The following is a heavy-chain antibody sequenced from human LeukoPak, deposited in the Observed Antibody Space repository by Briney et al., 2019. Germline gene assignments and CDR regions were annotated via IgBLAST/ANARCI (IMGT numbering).Heavy chain of an antibody. V-gene: IGHV4-38-2*02. J-gene: IGHJ4*02. CDR1: GYSISSGYY. CDR3: AREDIELMVYATHYFDY. D-gene: IGHD2-8*01. Sequence: PSETLSLTCAVSGYSISSGYYWGWIRQPPGKGLEWIGSIYHSGSTYYNPSLKSRVTISVDTSKNQFSLKLSSVTAADTAVYYCAREDIELMVYATHYFDYWGQGTLVTVSS. CDR2: IYHSGST.